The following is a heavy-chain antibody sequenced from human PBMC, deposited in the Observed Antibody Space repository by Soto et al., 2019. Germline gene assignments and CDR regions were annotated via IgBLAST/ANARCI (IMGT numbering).Heavy chain of an antibody. J-gene: IGHJ5*02. D-gene: IGHD3-10*01. CDR1: GGSISSSRYY. V-gene: IGHV4-39*01. CDR2: IYYSGST. CDR3: AGILWSGESPINL. Sequence: QLQLQESGPGLVKPSETLSLTCNVSGGSISSSRYYWGWIRQPPGKGLEWIGSIYYSGSTYYSPSXXXRXXIYIDTSKNQFTLKLGSVSSADTAVYYCAGILWSGESPINLWGQGTLITVSS.